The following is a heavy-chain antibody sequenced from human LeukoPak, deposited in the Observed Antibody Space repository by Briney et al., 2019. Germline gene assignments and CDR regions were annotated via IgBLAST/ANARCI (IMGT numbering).Heavy chain of an antibody. Sequence: EGSLRLSCAASGFTFNYCWMYWFRQAPGKGLVWVSRVTHDGSDTSYADSVKGRFTISRDNAKNTLYLEMNSLRAEDTAVYYCARDTTPFGYSYDSWGQGTLVTVSS. CDR1: GFTFNYCW. CDR3: ARDTTPFGYSYDS. J-gene: IGHJ4*02. CDR2: VTHDGSDT. V-gene: IGHV3-74*01. D-gene: IGHD1-26*01.